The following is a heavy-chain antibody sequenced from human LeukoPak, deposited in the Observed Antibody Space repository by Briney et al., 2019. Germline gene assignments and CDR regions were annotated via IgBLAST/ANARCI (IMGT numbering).Heavy chain of an antibody. Sequence: PSETLSLTCTVSGGSISSSSYYWGWIRQPPGKGLEWIGSIYYSGSTYYNPSLKSRVTISVDTSKNQFSLKLSSVTAADTAVYYCARDTPGYYYDSSGYSMHDAFDIWGQGTMVTVSS. V-gene: IGHV4-39*07. J-gene: IGHJ3*02. CDR3: ARDTPGYYYDSSGYSMHDAFDI. CDR1: GGSISSSSYY. D-gene: IGHD3-22*01. CDR2: IYYSGST.